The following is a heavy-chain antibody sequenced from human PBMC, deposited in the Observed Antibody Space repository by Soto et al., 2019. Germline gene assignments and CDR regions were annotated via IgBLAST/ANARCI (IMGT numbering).Heavy chain of an antibody. Sequence: QVQLQQWGAGLLKPSETLSLTCAVNGGSLGDYYWSWVRQSAGKGLEWIGEVNQSGGTNYNPSFKSRLSISVDTSKGQIFLILTSVTAADTAVYFCARVRNYDFWSGYYKSGYAFMDFWGKGTTVTVSS. J-gene: IGHJ6*03. D-gene: IGHD3-3*01. CDR2: VNQSGGT. CDR1: GGSLGDYY. V-gene: IGHV4-34*02. CDR3: ARVRNYDFWSGYYKSGYAFMDF.